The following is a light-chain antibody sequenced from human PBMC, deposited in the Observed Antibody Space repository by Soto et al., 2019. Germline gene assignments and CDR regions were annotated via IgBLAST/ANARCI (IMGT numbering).Light chain of an antibody. Sequence: EIVLTQSPGTLSLSPGERATLSCRASQSVSSSDLAWYQQKPGQAPRLLIYGASSRATGIPDRFSGSGSGTDFTPTISGLEPEDSAAYYCQRHGATFGQGTKVEIK. V-gene: IGKV3-20*01. CDR2: GAS. J-gene: IGKJ1*01. CDR1: QSVSSSD. CDR3: QRHGAT.